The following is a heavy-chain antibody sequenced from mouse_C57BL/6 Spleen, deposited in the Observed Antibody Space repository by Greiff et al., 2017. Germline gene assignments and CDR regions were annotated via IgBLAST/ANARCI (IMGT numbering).Heavy chain of an antibody. J-gene: IGHJ2*01. Sequence: EVMLVESGGGLVKPGGSLKLSCAASGFTFSSYTMSWVRQTPEKRLEWVATISGGGGNTYYPDSVKGRFTISRDNAKNTLYLQMSSLRSEDTALYYCARQGTGSLDYWGQGTTLTVSS. V-gene: IGHV5-9*01. D-gene: IGHD4-1*01. CDR3: ARQGTGSLDY. CDR2: ISGGGGNT. CDR1: GFTFSSYT.